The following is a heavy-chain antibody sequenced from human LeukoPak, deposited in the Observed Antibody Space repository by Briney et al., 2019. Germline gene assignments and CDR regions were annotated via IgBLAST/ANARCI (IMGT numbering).Heavy chain of an antibody. CDR3: ARAPVVLWFGELTKAYFDY. Sequence: KPSETLSLTCTVSGGSISSSSYYWGWIRQPPGKGLEWIGSIYYSGSTYYNPSLKSRVTISVDTSKNQFSLKLSSVTAADTAVYYCARAPVVLWFGELTKAYFDYWGQGALVTVSS. D-gene: IGHD3-10*01. CDR1: GGSISSSSYY. J-gene: IGHJ4*02. V-gene: IGHV4-39*07. CDR2: IYYSGST.